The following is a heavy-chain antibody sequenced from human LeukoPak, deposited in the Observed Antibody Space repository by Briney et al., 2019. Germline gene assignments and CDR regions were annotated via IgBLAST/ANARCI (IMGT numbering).Heavy chain of an antibody. CDR1: GGAFSNYT. V-gene: IGHV1-69*05. D-gene: IGHD5-18*01. CDR2: IIPIFGAS. J-gene: IGHJ4*02. CDR3: TRFYSYGYAFDY. Sequence: SVKVSCKASGGAFSNYTFSWVRQAPGQGLEWMGGIIPIFGASNYAQKFQGRVTITTDESTSTTYMELSSLRSEDTAVYYCTRFYSYGYAFDYWGQGTLVTVSS.